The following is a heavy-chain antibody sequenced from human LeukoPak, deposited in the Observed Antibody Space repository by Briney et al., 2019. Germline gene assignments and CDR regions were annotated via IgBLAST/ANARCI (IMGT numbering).Heavy chain of an antibody. CDR2: INHSGST. D-gene: IGHD4-17*01. CDR3: ARGRRDYGDYPSFDY. V-gene: IGHV4-34*01. J-gene: IGHJ4*02. Sequence: PSGTLSLTCAVYGGSFSGYYWSWIRQPPGKGLEWIGEINHSGSTNYNPSLKSRVTISVDTSKNQFSLKLSSVTAADTAVYYCARGRRDYGDYPSFDYWGQGTLVTVSS. CDR1: GGSFSGYY.